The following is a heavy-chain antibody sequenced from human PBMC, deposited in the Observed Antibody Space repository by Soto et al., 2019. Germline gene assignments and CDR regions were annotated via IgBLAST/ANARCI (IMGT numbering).Heavy chain of an antibody. Sequence: GGSLRLSCAASGFTFSSYAMHWVRQAPGKGLEWVAVISFVGSNKYYADSVKGRFTISRDNSKNTLYLQMNSLKAEDTVVYYCASQSRYSGYDYFDYWGQGTLVTVSS. CDR2: ISFVGSNK. D-gene: IGHD5-12*01. CDR3: ASQSRYSGYDYFDY. V-gene: IGHV3-30-3*01. CDR1: GFTFSSYA. J-gene: IGHJ4*02.